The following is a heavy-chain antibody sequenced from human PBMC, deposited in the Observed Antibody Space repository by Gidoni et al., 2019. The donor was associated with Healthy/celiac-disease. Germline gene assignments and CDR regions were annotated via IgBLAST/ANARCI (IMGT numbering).Heavy chain of an antibody. CDR1: GFTFSNAW. D-gene: IGHD2-15*01. CDR2: IKSKTDGGTT. V-gene: IGHV3-15*01. Sequence: EVQLVESGGGLVKPGGSLILSCAASGFTFSNAWMSWVRQAPGKGLEWVGRIKSKTDGGTTDYAAPVKGRFTISRDDSKNTLYLQMNSLKTEDTAVYYCTTDPHIVVVVAATDPFDYWGQGTLVTVSS. CDR3: TTDPHIVVVVAATDPFDY. J-gene: IGHJ4*02.